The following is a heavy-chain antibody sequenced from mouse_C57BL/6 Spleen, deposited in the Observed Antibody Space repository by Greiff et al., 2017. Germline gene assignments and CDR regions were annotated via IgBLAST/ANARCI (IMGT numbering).Heavy chain of an antibody. Sequence: QVQLQQSGPELVKPGASVKISCKASGYAFSSSWMNWVKQRPGKGLEWIGRIYPGDGDTNYNGKFKGKATLTADKSSSTAYMQLSSLTSEDSAVYFCARPGYDAMDYWGQGTSVTVSS. J-gene: IGHJ4*01. D-gene: IGHD3-2*02. CDR2: IYPGDGDT. CDR1: GYAFSSSW. V-gene: IGHV1-82*01. CDR3: ARPGYDAMDY.